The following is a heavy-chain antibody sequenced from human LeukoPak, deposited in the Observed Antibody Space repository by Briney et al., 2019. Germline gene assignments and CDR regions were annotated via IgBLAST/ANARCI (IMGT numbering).Heavy chain of an antibody. J-gene: IGHJ4*02. CDR1: GGSFSGYY. CDR2: INHSGST. Sequence: SETLSLTCAVYGGSFSGYYWSWIRQPPGKGLEWIGEINHSGSTNYNPSLKSRVTISVDTSKNQFSLKLSSVTAADTAVYYCAGEQQLANFDYWGQGTLVTVSS. D-gene: IGHD6-13*01. CDR3: AGEQQLANFDY. V-gene: IGHV4-34*01.